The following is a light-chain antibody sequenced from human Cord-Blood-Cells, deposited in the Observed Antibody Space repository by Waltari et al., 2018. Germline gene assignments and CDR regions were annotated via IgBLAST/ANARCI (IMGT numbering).Light chain of an antibody. V-gene: IGKV3-15*01. CDR3: QQYNNWPPT. CDR1: QSVSSN. Sequence: EIVMTQSPATLYVSPGDRATLSCRASQSVSSNLAWYQQKPGQAPRLLIYGASTRATGIPARFSGSGSGTEFTLTISSLQSEDFAVYYCQQYNNWPPTFGQGTKVEIK. J-gene: IGKJ1*01. CDR2: GAS.